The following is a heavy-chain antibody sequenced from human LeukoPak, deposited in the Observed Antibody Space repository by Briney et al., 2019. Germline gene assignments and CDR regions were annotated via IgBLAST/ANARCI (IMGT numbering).Heavy chain of an antibody. J-gene: IGHJ5*02. CDR2: ISYSGST. D-gene: IGHD6-13*01. V-gene: IGHV4-59*01. Sequence: SETLSLTCTVSGVSISSYYWTWIRQPPGKGLEWIGYISYSGSTNYNPSLKSRVTISVDTSKNKFSLNLTSVTAADTAVYYCARGYSRSWYQAVVYIWLDPWGQGTLVTVSP. CDR3: ARGYSRSWYQAVVYIWLDP. CDR1: GVSISSYY.